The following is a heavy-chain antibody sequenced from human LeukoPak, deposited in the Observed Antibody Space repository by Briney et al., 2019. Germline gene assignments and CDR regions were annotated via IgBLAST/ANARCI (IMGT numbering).Heavy chain of an antibody. Sequence: QPGGSLRLSCAASGFTFSSYAMHWVRQAPGKGLEWVAVISYDGSNKYYADSAKGRFTISRDNSKNTLYLQMNSLRAEDTAVYYCARSSGWFANEIDYWGQGTLVTVSS. CDR3: ARSSGWFANEIDY. J-gene: IGHJ4*02. CDR1: GFTFSSYA. CDR2: ISYDGSNK. D-gene: IGHD6-19*01. V-gene: IGHV3-30*04.